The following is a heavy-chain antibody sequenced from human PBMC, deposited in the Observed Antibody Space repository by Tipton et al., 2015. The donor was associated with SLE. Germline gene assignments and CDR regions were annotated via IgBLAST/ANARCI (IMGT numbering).Heavy chain of an antibody. CDR3: ARSDGYSNYAN. J-gene: IGHJ4*02. Sequence: TLSLTCTVSGDSISTYYWSWIRQPPGKGLEWIGNFYYGGTTNYSPSLKSRVTISVDTSKNHFSLKLSSVTAADTAVYYRARSDGYSNYANWGQGTLVTVSS. CDR2: FYYGGTT. D-gene: IGHD4-11*01. CDR1: GDSISTYY. V-gene: IGHV4-59*07.